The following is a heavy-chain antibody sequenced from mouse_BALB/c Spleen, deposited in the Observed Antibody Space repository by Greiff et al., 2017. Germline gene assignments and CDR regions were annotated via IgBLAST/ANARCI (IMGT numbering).Heavy chain of an antibody. D-gene: IGHD1-1*01. Sequence: QVQLQQSGAELMKPGASVKISCKATGYTFSSYWIEWVKQRPGHGLEWIGEILPGSGSTNYNEKFKGKATFTADTSSNTAYMQLSSLTSEDSAVYYCARGTHYYGTLDYWGQGTTLTVSS. CDR1: GYTFSSYW. CDR3: ARGTHYYGTLDY. CDR2: ILPGSGST. J-gene: IGHJ2*01. V-gene: IGHV1-9*01.